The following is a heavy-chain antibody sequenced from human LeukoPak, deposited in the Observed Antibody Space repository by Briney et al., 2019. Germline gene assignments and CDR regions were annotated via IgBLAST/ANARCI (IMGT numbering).Heavy chain of an antibody. CDR3: ARFTIFGVVSSPIDY. J-gene: IGHJ4*02. Sequence: GESLKISCKGSGYSFTSYWIGWARQMPGKGLEWMGIIYPGDSDTRYSPSFQGQVTISADKSISTAYLQWSSLKASDTAMYYCARFTIFGVVSSPIDYWGQGTLVTVSS. D-gene: IGHD3-3*01. V-gene: IGHV5-51*01. CDR2: IYPGDSDT. CDR1: GYSFTSYW.